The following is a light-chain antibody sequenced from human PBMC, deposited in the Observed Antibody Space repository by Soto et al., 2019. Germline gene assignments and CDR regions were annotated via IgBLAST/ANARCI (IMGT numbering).Light chain of an antibody. V-gene: IGLV2-23*01. CDR1: SDEIGSCNL. J-gene: IGLJ1*01. Sequence: QSALPQPASVSGSLGPAITLSFTGTSDEIGSCNLVFWYQHKPGKAPKVMIVEGSKRPSGVSNRLSGSRSGNTASLTISGLQAEDEADYYCCSFAGTGTQGVFGTGTQVTVL. CDR3: CSFAGTGTQGV. CDR2: EGS.